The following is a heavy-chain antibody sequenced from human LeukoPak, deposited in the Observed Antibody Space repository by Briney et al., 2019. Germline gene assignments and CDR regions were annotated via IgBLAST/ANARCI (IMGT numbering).Heavy chain of an antibody. D-gene: IGHD2-2*01. Sequence: PGGSLRLSCVASGFTFSSHGMHWVRQAPGKGLEWVAFIRYDGSNKYYADSVKGRFTISRDNSKNTLYLQMNSLRAEDTAVYYCAKEGYCSSTSCPADYWGQGTLVTVSS. V-gene: IGHV3-30*02. CDR1: GFTFSSHG. CDR2: IRYDGSNK. CDR3: AKEGYCSSTSCPADY. J-gene: IGHJ4*02.